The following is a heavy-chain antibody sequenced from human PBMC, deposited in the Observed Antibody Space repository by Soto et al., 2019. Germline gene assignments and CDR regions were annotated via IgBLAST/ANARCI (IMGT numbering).Heavy chain of an antibody. CDR3: ARVRGVITISRRRTLNWFDP. V-gene: IGHV1-8*01. Sequence: ASVKVSCKASGYTFTSYDINWVRQATGQGLEWMGWMNPNSGNTGYAQKFQGRVTMTRNTSISTAYMELSSLRSEDTAVYYCARVRGVITISRRRTLNWFDPWGQGTLVTVSS. CDR2: MNPNSGNT. J-gene: IGHJ5*02. CDR1: GYTFTSYD. D-gene: IGHD3-3*01.